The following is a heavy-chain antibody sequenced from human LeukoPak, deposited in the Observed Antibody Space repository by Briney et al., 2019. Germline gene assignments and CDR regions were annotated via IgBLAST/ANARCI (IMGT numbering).Heavy chain of an antibody. J-gene: IGHJ6*02. CDR3: ARGTVTTWNYYYGMDV. V-gene: IGHV4-31*03. D-gene: IGHD4-17*01. CDR1: GGSISSGGYY. Sequence: SETLSLTCTVSGGSISSGGYYWSWIRQHPGKGLEWIGYIYYSGSTYYNPSLKSRVTISVDTSKNQFSLKLSSVTAADTAVYYCARGTVTTWNYYYGMDVWGQGTTVTVSS. CDR2: IYYSGST.